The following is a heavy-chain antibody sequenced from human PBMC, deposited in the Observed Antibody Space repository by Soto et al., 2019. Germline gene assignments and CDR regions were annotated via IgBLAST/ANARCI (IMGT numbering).Heavy chain of an antibody. Sequence: GGSLRLSCEASGFTLSSYWMSWIRQAPGKGLEWVANTRQDGGQSYLVDSVQGRFTISRDNAKNSVYLQMNSLRAEDTAVYYCASDLVGASNSYGLDVWGQGTPVTVSS. D-gene: IGHD1-26*01. CDR1: GFTLSSYW. V-gene: IGHV3-7*01. CDR3: ASDLVGASNSYGLDV. CDR2: TRQDGGQS. J-gene: IGHJ6*02.